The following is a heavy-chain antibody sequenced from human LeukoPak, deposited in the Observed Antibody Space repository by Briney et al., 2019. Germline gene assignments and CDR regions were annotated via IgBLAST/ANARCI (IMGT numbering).Heavy chain of an antibody. V-gene: IGHV3-11*01. D-gene: IGHD3-22*01. CDR1: GFTFSDYY. CDR3: ARGPIVVVMGYAPNDY. J-gene: IGHJ4*02. Sequence: GGSLRLSCAASGFTFSDYYMSWVRQAPGKGLEWVSYISRRSTAKYYADSVRGRFTISRDNAENSLYLQMNSLRADDTAVYYCARGPIVVVMGYAPNDYWGQGTLVTVSS. CDR2: ISRRSTAK.